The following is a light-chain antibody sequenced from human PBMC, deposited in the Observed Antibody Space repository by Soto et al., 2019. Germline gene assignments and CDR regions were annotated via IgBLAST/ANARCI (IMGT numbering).Light chain of an antibody. Sequence: EIVLTQSPGTLSLSPGEGATVSCRVSQSINSKSLVWYQRKFGQAPRLLIYNTSSRATGIPDRFSGSGSGTDFTLSISRREHEDFAVYYCQHYGGSFIFGPGTKVDFK. J-gene: IGKJ3*01. CDR2: NTS. CDR1: QSINSKS. V-gene: IGKV3-20*01. CDR3: QHYGGSFI.